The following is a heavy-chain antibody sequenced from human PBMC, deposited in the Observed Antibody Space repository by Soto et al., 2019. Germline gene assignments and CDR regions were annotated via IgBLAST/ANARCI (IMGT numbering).Heavy chain of an antibody. CDR3: AKAATVVTLYYFDH. J-gene: IGHJ4*02. D-gene: IGHD4-17*01. Sequence: XGSLRLSCSASGFTFNNYGMSWVRQAPGKGLEWVSAITDSGGSTYYADSVKGRFTISRDNSKNTVYLQMNSLRAEDTAVYYCAKAATVVTLYYFDHWGQGTLVTVSS. CDR2: ITDSGGST. CDR1: GFTFNNYG. V-gene: IGHV3-23*01.